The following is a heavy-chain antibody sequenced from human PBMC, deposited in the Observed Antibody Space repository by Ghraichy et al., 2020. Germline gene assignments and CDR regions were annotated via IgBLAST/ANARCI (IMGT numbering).Heavy chain of an antibody. V-gene: IGHV3-30*02. D-gene: IGHD4-17*01. Sequence: GGSLRLSCAASGFTFSSYGMHWVRQAPGKGLEWVAFIRYDGSNKYYADSVKGRFTISRDNSKNTLYLQMNSLRAEDTAVYYCAKDGNYGENYYYYGMDVWAQGTTVTFSS. CDR1: GFTFSSYG. CDR3: AKDGNYGENYYYYGMDV. J-gene: IGHJ6*02. CDR2: IRYDGSNK.